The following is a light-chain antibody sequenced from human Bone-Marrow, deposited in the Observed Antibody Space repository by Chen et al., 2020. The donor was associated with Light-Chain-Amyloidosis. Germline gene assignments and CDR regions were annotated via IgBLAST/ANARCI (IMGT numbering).Light chain of an antibody. J-gene: IGKJ3*01. CDR1: QSVYTN. V-gene: IGKV3-15*01. Sequence: TQSPGTLSLSPGETATLSCRTSQSVYTNLAWYQHKPGQAPRLLIYDASTRAAGIPGRFSGSRSGVDFTLTISNIQSEDSAVYYCQHYNNWPFTLGPGTTVNIK. CDR2: DAS. CDR3: QHYNNWPFT.